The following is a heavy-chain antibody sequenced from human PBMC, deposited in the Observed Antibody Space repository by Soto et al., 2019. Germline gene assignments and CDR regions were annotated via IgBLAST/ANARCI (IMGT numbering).Heavy chain of an antibody. D-gene: IGHD3-16*02. Sequence: SETLSLTCTVSGGSISSSSYYWGWIRQPPGKGLEWIGSIYYSGSTYYNPSLKSRVTISVDTSKNQFSLKLSSVTAADTAVYYCARHSHDYIWGSYRYLSWFDPWGQGTLVTVSS. CDR2: IYYSGST. CDR3: ARHSHDYIWGSYRYLSWFDP. J-gene: IGHJ5*02. V-gene: IGHV4-39*01. CDR1: GGSISSSSYY.